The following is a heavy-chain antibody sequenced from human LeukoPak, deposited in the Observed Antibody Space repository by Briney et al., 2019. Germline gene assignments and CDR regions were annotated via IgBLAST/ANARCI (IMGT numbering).Heavy chain of an antibody. V-gene: IGHV4-30-4*01. Sequence: SETLSLTCTVSGGSISSGDYYWSWIRQPPGKGLEWIGYIYYSGSTYYNPSLKSRVTISVDTSKNQFSLKLSSVTAADTAVYYCARDTSGGYSGYGSWDYFDYWGQGTLVTVSS. D-gene: IGHD5-12*01. CDR2: IYYSGST. J-gene: IGHJ4*02. CDR3: ARDTSGGYSGYGSWDYFDY. CDR1: GGSISSGDYY.